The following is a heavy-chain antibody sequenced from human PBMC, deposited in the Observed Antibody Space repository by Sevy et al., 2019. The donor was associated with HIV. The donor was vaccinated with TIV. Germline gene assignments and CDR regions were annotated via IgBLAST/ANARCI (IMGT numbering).Heavy chain of an antibody. CDR3: ARDAGESVNWYPRFDP. J-gene: IGHJ5*02. D-gene: IGHD1-1*01. V-gene: IGHV3-30*03. Sequence: GGSLRLSCAASAFTFSTYAMHWVRQAPGKGLEWVAVISYDGSHKYYADSVKGRFTMSRDDSKSSLYLQMNTLRAEDTAVYYCARDAGESVNWYPRFDPWGQGTLVTVSS. CDR1: AFTFSTYA. CDR2: ISYDGSHK.